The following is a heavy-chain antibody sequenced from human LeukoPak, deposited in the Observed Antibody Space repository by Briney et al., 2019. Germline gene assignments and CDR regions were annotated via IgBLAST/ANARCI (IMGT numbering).Heavy chain of an antibody. CDR3: ARERYYYDSSGYYSPLHDAFDI. Sequence: PGGSLRLSCAASGFTFSSYAMHWVRQAPGKGLEGVAVISYDGSNKYYADSVKGRFTISRDNSKNTLYLQMNSLRAEDTAVYYCARERYYYDSSGYYSPLHDAFDIWGQGTMVTVSS. J-gene: IGHJ3*02. V-gene: IGHV3-30*01. CDR2: ISYDGSNK. CDR1: GFTFSSYA. D-gene: IGHD3-22*01.